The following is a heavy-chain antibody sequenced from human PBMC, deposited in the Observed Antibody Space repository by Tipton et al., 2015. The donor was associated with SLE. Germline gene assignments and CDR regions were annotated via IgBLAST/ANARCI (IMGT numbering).Heavy chain of an antibody. J-gene: IGHJ4*02. CDR3: VRQLGYGDPFAFDY. D-gene: IGHD4-17*01. CDR1: DDSIRDYY. Sequence: TLSLTCSVSDDSIRDYYFSWIRQPPGKELEWIGYISYSGSTIYNPSLESRVTISLDTSKNHLSLKLRSVTAADTATYYCVRQLGYGDPFAFDYWSQGTLVTVSS. CDR2: ISYSGST. V-gene: IGHV4-59*08.